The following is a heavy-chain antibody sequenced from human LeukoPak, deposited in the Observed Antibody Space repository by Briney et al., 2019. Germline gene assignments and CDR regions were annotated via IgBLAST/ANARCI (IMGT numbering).Heavy chain of an antibody. CDR3: ARDLTNWNDATFDI. D-gene: IGHD1-1*01. J-gene: IGHJ3*02. V-gene: IGHV3-7*01. CDR2: IKVDGSET. Sequence: PGGSLRLSCAASGFSFSIYWMSWVRQAPGKGLEWVANIKVDGSETYYVDSVKGRFTISRDNSKNSLYLQMNYLRAEDTAVYYCARDLTNWNDATFDIWGQGTMVTVAS. CDR1: GFSFSIYW.